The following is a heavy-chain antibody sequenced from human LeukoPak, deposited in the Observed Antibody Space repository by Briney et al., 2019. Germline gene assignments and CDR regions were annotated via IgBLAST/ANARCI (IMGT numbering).Heavy chain of an antibody. CDR3: ARAPLLLPDY. CDR1: GGSFSGYY. J-gene: IGHJ4*02. D-gene: IGHD3-22*01. V-gene: IGHV4-34*01. CDR2: INYSGST. Sequence: SETLSPTCAVYGGSFSGYYWSWIRQPPGKGLEWIGEINYSGSTNYNPSLKSRVTISVDTSKNQFSLKLSSVTAADTAVYYCARAPLLLPDYWGQGTLVTVSS.